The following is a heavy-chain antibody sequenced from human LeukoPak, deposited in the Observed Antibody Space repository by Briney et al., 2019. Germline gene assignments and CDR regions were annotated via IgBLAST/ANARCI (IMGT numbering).Heavy chain of an antibody. Sequence: PGGSLRLSCAASGFTFSSYAMTWVRQAPGKGLEWVSAFSATDGSAQYAESVEGRFTISRDNSKNTLFLQMNSLGAEDTAVCYCARAKIAAAGTGAFDVWGQGTLVTVSS. CDR1: GFTFSSYA. J-gene: IGHJ3*01. CDR3: ARAKIAAAGTGAFDV. D-gene: IGHD6-13*01. V-gene: IGHV3-23*01. CDR2: FSATDGSA.